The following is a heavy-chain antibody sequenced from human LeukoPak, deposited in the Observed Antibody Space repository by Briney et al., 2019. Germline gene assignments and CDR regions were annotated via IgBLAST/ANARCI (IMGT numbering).Heavy chain of an antibody. V-gene: IGHV3-11*01. CDR2: ISSSGSTI. Sequence: PGGSLRLSCAASGFTFSDYYMSWIRQAPGKGLEWVSYISSSGSTIYYADSVKGRFTISRDNAKNSLYLQMNSLRAEDTAVYYCARDCNDDYDFWSGYQCDAFDIWGQGTMVTVSS. J-gene: IGHJ3*02. D-gene: IGHD3-3*01. CDR1: GFTFSDYY. CDR3: ARDCNDDYDFWSGYQCDAFDI.